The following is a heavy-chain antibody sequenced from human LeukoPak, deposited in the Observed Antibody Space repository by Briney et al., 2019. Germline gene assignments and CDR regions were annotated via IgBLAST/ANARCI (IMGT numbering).Heavy chain of an antibody. J-gene: IGHJ4*02. CDR1: GYTFTSYY. CDR3: ARGDYYDSSGYSRFLDY. D-gene: IGHD3-22*01. Sequence: ASVKVSCKASGYTFTSYYMHWVRQAPGQGLEWMGIINPSGGSTSYAQKFQGRVTMTRDTSTSTVYMELSSLRSEDTAVYYCARGDYYDSSGYSRFLDYWGQGTLVTVSS. V-gene: IGHV1-46*01. CDR2: INPSGGST.